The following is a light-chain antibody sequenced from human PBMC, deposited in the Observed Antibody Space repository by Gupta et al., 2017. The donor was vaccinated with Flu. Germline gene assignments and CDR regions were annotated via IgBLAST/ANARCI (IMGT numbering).Light chain of an antibody. V-gene: IGKV2D-29*01. CDR1: QGRRHSDGKTY. CDR3: QQSVYPPCT. CDR2: EGS. J-gene: IGKJ2*02. Sequence: ATAGQPAIIYCTTSQGRRHSDGKTYLFWYQQKPGQPPKLLIYEGSKRDYGVPDRVSGSGSGTDFTLKISRVEAEDVGVYYCQQSVYPPCTFGQGTKVEIK.